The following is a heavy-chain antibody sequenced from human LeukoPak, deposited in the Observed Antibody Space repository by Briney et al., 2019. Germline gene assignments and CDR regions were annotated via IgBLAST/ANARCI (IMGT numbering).Heavy chain of an antibody. CDR1: GFTFSSYS. D-gene: IGHD3-3*01. CDR3: AADYDFWSGYSY. V-gene: IGHV3-48*01. J-gene: IGHJ4*02. CDR2: ISRSSSTI. Sequence: GGSLRLSCAASGFTFSSYSMNWVRQAPGKGLEWVSYISRSSSTIYYADSVKGRFTISRDNAKNSLYLQMNSLRAEDTAVYYCAADYDFWSGYSYWGQGTLVTVSS.